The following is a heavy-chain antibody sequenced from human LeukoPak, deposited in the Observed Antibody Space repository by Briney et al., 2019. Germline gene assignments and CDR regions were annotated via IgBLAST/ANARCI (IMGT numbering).Heavy chain of an antibody. V-gene: IGHV1-2*02. J-gene: IGHJ3*02. Sequence: AAVKVSCKASGYTFTGYSIYWVRQTPGQKLEWMGWINPKTGTANSAQKFQGRVTMTRDTSISTVYMEVRSLRSEDTAVYYCARDRPYYYDSSGYLGDALDIWGQGTMVTVSS. D-gene: IGHD3-22*01. CDR2: INPKTGTA. CDR3: ARDRPYYYDSSGYLGDALDI. CDR1: GYTFTGYS.